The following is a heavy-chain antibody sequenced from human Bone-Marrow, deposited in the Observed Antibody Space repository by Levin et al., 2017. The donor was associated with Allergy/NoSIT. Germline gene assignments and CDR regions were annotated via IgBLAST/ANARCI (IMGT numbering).Heavy chain of an antibody. CDR3: ARVGDYYDILTGYYRADAFDI. J-gene: IGHJ3*02. D-gene: IGHD3-9*01. CDR1: GFTVSSNY. Sequence: GGSLRLSCAASGFTVSSNYMSWVRQAPGKGLEWVSVIYSGGSTYYADSVKGRFTISRDNSKNTLYLQMNSLRAEDTAVYYCARVGDYYDILTGYYRADAFDIWGQGTMVTVSS. CDR2: IYSGGST. V-gene: IGHV3-66*02.